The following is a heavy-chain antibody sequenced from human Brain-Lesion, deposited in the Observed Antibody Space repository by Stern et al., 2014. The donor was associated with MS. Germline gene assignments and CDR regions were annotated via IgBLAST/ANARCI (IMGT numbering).Heavy chain of an antibody. CDR1: GFTFSTYW. J-gene: IGHJ6*02. CDR2: IKQDGSEE. CDR3: TRDGGHGSCSLPYYYYGMDV. V-gene: IGHV3-7*01. Sequence: EDQLVESGGGLVQPGGSLRLSCAASGFTFSTYWMRWVRQAPGKGLEWVANIKQDGSEEYYVDSVKGRFTISRDNAKRSLYLQMNSLRAEDTAVYYCTRDGGHGSCSLPYYYYGMDVWGQGTAVTVSS. D-gene: IGHD2-15*01.